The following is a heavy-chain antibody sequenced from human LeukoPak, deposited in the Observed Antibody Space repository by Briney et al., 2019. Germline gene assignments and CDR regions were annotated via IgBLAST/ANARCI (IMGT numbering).Heavy chain of an antibody. J-gene: IGHJ4*02. V-gene: IGHV3-30*19. CDR2: ISFDGSNK. Sequence: GGSLRLSCAVSGFTFTTYGMHWVRQAPGKGLEWVAVISFDGSNKYYEDSVKGRFTISRDNSKNTLYLQMNSLRPDDTAIYYCARDTLWEWGQGTLVTVSS. CDR1: GFTFTTYG. D-gene: IGHD1-26*01. CDR3: ARDTLWE.